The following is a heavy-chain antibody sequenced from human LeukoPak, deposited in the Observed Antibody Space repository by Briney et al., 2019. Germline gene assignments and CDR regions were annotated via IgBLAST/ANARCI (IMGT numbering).Heavy chain of an antibody. CDR2: ISAYNGNT. J-gene: IGHJ1*01. CDR1: GYTFSNYG. CDR3: ARDSSSWSHAEYFQH. V-gene: IGHV1-18*01. Sequence: ASVKVSCKASGYTFSNYGITWVRQAPGQGLEWMGWISAYNGNTNYAQKLQGRVTMTTDTSTSTAYMELWSLRSDDTAVYYCARDSSSWSHAEYFQHWGQGTLVTVSS. D-gene: IGHD6-13*01.